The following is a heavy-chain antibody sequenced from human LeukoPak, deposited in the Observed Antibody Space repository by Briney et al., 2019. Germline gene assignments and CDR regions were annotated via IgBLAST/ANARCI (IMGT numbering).Heavy chain of an antibody. Sequence: GGSLRLSCAPSGFTLSTYNMNWVRQAPGKGLEWLSSISSSSTYIYYADSVKGRFTISRDNAKNSLYLQMNALRVEDTAVYYCARAHITIFGVVTYPFDYWGQGTLVTVSS. J-gene: IGHJ4*02. CDR2: ISSSSTYI. V-gene: IGHV3-21*01. D-gene: IGHD3-3*01. CDR1: GFTLSTYN. CDR3: ARAHITIFGVVTYPFDY.